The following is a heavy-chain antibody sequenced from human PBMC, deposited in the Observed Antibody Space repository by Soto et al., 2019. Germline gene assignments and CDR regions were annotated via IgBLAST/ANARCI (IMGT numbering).Heavy chain of an antibody. V-gene: IGHV1-2*04. Sequence: QVQLVQSGAEVKKPGASVTVSCKASGYTFSGYYIHWVRQAPGQGLEWMGWINPYSGGTHYAQKFQAWVTMTRDTSIDTIYMEVSRSTSDDTAVYYCARSGVDCSSNGCSLGYYYGLGVWGQGTTVTVSS. D-gene: IGHD2-2*01. CDR2: INPYSGGT. CDR1: GYTFSGYY. J-gene: IGHJ6*02. CDR3: ARSGVDCSSNGCSLGYYYGLGV.